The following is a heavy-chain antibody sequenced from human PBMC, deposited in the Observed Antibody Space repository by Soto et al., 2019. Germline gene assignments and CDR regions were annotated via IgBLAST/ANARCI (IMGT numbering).Heavy chain of an antibody. CDR1: GGSISSGTYY. CDR2: LYYTGRT. J-gene: IGHJ5*02. Sequence: SETLSLTCTVSGGSISSGTYYWGWIRQPPGKGLEWIGSLYYTGRTYYSPSLKSRVTISVDTSKNHFSLNLTSVTAADTAVYYCARRLARGVIGWFDPWGQGTLVTVSS. D-gene: IGHD3-10*01. CDR3: ARRLARGVIGWFDP. V-gene: IGHV4-39*02.